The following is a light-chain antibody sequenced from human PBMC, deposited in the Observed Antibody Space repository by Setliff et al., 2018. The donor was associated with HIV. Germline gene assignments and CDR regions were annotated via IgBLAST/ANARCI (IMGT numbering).Light chain of an antibody. Sequence: SYELSQPPSVSVAPGKTATITCGGNNIGRKSVHWYQQKPGQAPVLVVYDDSDRPSGIPERFSGSNSGNTATLSITRVEAGDEADYYCQVWDSNSASWVFGGGTKVTVL. CDR3: QVWDSNSASWV. V-gene: IGLV3-21*03. CDR1: NIGRKS. J-gene: IGLJ2*01. CDR2: DDS.